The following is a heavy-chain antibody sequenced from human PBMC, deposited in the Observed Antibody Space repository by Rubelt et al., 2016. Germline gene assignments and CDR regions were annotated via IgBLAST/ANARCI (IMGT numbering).Heavy chain of an antibody. CDR3: ARAPLYGSGTYGPYDY. V-gene: IGHV4-39*07. J-gene: IGHJ4*02. Sequence: QLQLQESGPGLVKPSETLSLTCTVSGGSISSSSYYWGWLRQPPGKGLEWIGSIYSSGSTYYNPSLTRRVTISVDTSTNQFYLKLSTVTAADTAVYYCARAPLYGSGTYGPYDYWGQGTLVTVSS. D-gene: IGHD3-10*01. CDR2: IYSSGST. CDR1: GGSISSSSYY.